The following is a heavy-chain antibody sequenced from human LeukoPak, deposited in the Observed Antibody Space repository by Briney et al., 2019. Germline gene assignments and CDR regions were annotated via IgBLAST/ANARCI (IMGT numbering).Heavy chain of an antibody. J-gene: IGHJ2*01. V-gene: IGHV1-69*05. CDR1: GGTFSSYA. CDR2: IIPIFGTA. CDR3: ARVSIFGVVPWYFDL. D-gene: IGHD3-3*01. Sequence: SVKVSCKASGGTFSSYANSWVRQALGQGLEWMGGIIPIFGTANYAQKFQGRVTITTDESTSTPYMELSSLRSEDTAVYYCARVSIFGVVPWYFDLWGRGTLVTVSS.